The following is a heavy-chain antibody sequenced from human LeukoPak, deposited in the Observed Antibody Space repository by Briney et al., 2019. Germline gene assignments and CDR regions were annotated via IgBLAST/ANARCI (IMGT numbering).Heavy chain of an antibody. CDR3: ARHVRERYCSSTSCYRYYYYMDV. J-gene: IGHJ6*03. CDR1: GGSISSSSYY. Sequence: SETLSLTCTVSGGSISSSSYYWGWIRQPPGKGLEWIGSIYYSGSTYYNPSLKSRVTISVDTSKNQFSLKLSSVTAADTAVYYCARHVRERYCSSTSCYRYYYYMDVWGKGTSVTVSS. V-gene: IGHV4-39*01. D-gene: IGHD2-2*02. CDR2: IYYSGST.